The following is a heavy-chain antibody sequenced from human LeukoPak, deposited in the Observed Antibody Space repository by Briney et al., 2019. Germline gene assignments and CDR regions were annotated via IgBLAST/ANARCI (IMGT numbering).Heavy chain of an antibody. CDR3: AKDGGEYYDILTGYYPRLYYMDV. Sequence: HSGGSLRLSCAASGFTFSSYWMSWVRQAPGKGLEWVSAISGSGGSTYYADSVKGRFTISRDNSKNTLYLQMNSLRAEDTAVYYCAKDGGEYYDILTGYYPRLYYMDVWGKGTTVTISS. D-gene: IGHD3-9*01. V-gene: IGHV3-23*01. CDR2: ISGSGGST. CDR1: GFTFSSYW. J-gene: IGHJ6*03.